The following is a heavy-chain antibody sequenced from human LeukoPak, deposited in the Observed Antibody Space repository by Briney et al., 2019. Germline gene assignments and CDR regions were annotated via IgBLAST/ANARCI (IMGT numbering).Heavy chain of an antibody. V-gene: IGHV4-34*01. CDR3: ARGSRYYYGSGSTSRPFDP. CDR1: GGSFSGYY. CDR2: INHSGST. Sequence: SETLSLTCAVYGGSFSGYYWSWIRQPPGKGLEWIGEINHSGSTNYNPSLKSRVTISVDTSKNQFSLKLSSVTAADTAVYYRARGSRYYYGSGSTSRPFDPWGQGTLVTVSS. J-gene: IGHJ5*02. D-gene: IGHD3-10*01.